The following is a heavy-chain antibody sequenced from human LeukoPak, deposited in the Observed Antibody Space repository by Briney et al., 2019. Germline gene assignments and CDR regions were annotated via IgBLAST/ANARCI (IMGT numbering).Heavy chain of an antibody. CDR1: GYSFTGYQ. CDR2: ISAYNGNT. J-gene: IGHJ6*03. D-gene: IGHD6-13*01. Sequence: ASVKVSFKASGYSFTGYQMHWVRQAPGQGLEWMGWISAYNGNTNYAQKLQGRVTMTTDPSTSTAYMELRSLRSDDTAVYYCARASSSWHYYYYMDVWGKGTTVTVSS. CDR3: ARASSSWHYYYYMDV. V-gene: IGHV1-18*04.